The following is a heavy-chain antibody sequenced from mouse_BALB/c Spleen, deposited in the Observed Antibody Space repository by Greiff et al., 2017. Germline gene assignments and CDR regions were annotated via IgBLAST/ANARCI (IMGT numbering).Heavy chain of an antibody. D-gene: IGHD1-1*01. CDR1: GFTFSSYG. Sequence: EVKLVESGGGLVQPGGSLKLSCAASGFTFSSYGMSWVRQTPDKRLELVATINSNGGSTYYPDSVKGRFTISRDNAKNTLYLQMSSLKSEDTAMYYCARGGTTVSDYWGQGTTLTVSS. CDR3: ARGGTTVSDY. V-gene: IGHV5-6-3*01. CDR2: INSNGGST. J-gene: IGHJ2*01.